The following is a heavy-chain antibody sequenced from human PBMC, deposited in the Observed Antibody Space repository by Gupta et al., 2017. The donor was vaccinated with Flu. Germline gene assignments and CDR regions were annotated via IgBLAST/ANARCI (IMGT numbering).Heavy chain of an antibody. D-gene: IGHD3-10*01. V-gene: IGHV4-61*02. CDR3: ARNPAYGSGTFYHFDY. CDR2: IYTTGST. J-gene: IGHJ4*02. CDR1: GGSVSSGTNY. Sequence: QVQLQESGPGLVKPSQTLSLTCTVSGGSVSSGTNYRSWIRQPAGKGLEWIGRIYTTGSTNYNPSLKSRVTISVDTSKNQFSLNLRSVTAADTAVYFCARNPAYGSGTFYHFDYWGQGTLVTVSS.